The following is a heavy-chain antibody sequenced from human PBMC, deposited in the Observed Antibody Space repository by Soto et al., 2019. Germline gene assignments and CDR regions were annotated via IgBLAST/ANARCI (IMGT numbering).Heavy chain of an antibody. D-gene: IGHD6-13*01. CDR2: INPNSGTT. J-gene: IGHJ6*02. V-gene: IGHV1-2*02. CDR3: ARAGIAAAGSGEYGMDV. CDR1: GSTFTSHY. Sequence: QVRLVQSGAELKKPGASVKVSCKASGSTFTSHYIHWVRQAPGQGLEWMGWINPNSGTTKYAQKFQGRVNLNRETSITTAYMELNSLKSDDTAVYYCARAGIAAAGSGEYGMDVWGQGTTVIVSS.